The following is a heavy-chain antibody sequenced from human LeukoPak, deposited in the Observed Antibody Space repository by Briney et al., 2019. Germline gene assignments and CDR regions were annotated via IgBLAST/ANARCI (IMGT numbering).Heavy chain of an antibody. CDR2: IYYSRST. D-gene: IGHD1/OR15-1a*01. CDR3: ARGNKEYYFDY. Sequence: SETLSLTCTVSGGSISSYYWSWIRQPPGKGLEWIGYIYYSRSTDYNPSLKSRVTISVDTSKNQFSLKLSSVTAADTAVYYCARGNKEYYFDYWGQGTLVTVSS. V-gene: IGHV4-59*01. CDR1: GGSISSYY. J-gene: IGHJ4*02.